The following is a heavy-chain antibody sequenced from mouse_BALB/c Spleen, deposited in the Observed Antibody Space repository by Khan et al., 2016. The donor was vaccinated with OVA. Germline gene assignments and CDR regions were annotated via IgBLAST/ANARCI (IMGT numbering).Heavy chain of an antibody. V-gene: IGHV1-80*01. Sequence: QVQLQQAGAELVRPGSSVKISCKASGYDFSSYWMNWLKQRPGQGLEWIGQIYPGDGDTNYNGKFKGKATLTADKSSSTAYMQLSSLPSEDSAVYFCARMVTGGFSYWGQGTLVTVSA. J-gene: IGHJ3*01. D-gene: IGHD2-1*01. CDR3: ARMVTGGFSY. CDR1: GYDFSSYW. CDR2: IYPGDGDT.